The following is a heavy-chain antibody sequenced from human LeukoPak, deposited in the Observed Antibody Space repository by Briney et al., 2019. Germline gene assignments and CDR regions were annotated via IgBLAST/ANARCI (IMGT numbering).Heavy chain of an antibody. CDR1: GFRFSSYW. CDR2: IKQDGSEK. J-gene: IGHJ4*02. V-gene: IGHV3-7*01. Sequence: GGSLRLSCAASGFRFSSYWMSWVRQVPGKGLEWVDNIKQDGSEKYYVDSVKGRFTISRDNSKNTLYLQMNSLRAEDTAVYYCAKPLRDYYDSFDYWGQGTLVTVSS. CDR3: AKPLRDYYDSFDY. D-gene: IGHD3-22*01.